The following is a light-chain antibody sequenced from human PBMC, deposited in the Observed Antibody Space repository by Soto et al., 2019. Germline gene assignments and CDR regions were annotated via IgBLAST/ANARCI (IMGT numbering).Light chain of an antibody. J-gene: IGLJ1*01. CDR3: CAYAATYTYV. Sequence: QSALTQPASVSGSPGQSITISCTGTSSDVGKYNLVSWYQQHPGKAPKVMILQGYKRPSGVSNRFSGSKFVNTASLTISGLQAEDEAEYYCCAYAATYTYVFGTGTKVTVL. CDR2: QGY. CDR1: SSDVGKYNL. V-gene: IGLV2-23*01.